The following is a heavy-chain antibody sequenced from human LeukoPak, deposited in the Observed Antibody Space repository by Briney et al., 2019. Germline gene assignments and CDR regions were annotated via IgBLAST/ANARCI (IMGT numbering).Heavy chain of an antibody. D-gene: IGHD3-9*01. CDR1: GFTFSSYW. V-gene: IGHV3-7*01. CDR3: ARGKTSDDIIEDGFDI. J-gene: IGHJ3*02. Sequence: PGGSLRLSCAASGFTFSSYWMSWVRQAPGKGLEWVANIKQDGSEKYYVDSVKDRFTISRDYSQNTLLLQMNSLTAEDTALYYCARGKTSDDIIEDGFDIWGQGTMVAVSS. CDR2: IKQDGSEK.